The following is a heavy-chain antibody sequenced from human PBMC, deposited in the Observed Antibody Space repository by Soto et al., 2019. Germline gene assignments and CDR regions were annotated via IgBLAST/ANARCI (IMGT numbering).Heavy chain of an antibody. CDR1: GFAFRNYA. V-gene: IGHV3-23*01. J-gene: IGHJ5*01. CDR2: ISGSGGGT. CDR3: AKESLTTFNNWFDS. Sequence: SLRLSCAASGFAFRNYAMNWVRQAPGKGLEWVSGISGSGGGTYYADSVKGRFTISRDNSKTRLYLQMSSLRADDTAVYHCAKESLTTFNNWFDSWGQGXLVTVYS.